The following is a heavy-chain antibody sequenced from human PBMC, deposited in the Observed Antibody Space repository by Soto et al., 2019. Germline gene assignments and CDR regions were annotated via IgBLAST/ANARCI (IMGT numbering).Heavy chain of an antibody. V-gene: IGHV4-31*03. J-gene: IGHJ4*02. CDR1: GGSISSGLYY. CDR3: ASVRGYDFWSGYYNGDY. D-gene: IGHD3-3*01. CDR2: IFYRRST. Sequence: PSETLSLTCPVSGGSISSGLYYWSWIRQHPGKGLEWIGNIFYRRSTYYNPSLKSRVTIAVDTSKNQFSQKLSSVTAADTAVYYFASVRGYDFWSGYYNGDYWGQGTQVTVSS.